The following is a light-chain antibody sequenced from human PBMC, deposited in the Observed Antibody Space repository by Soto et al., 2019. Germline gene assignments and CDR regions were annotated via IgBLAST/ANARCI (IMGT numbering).Light chain of an antibody. Sequence: DVQMTQSPSSLSASVGDRVTITCRASQDINSWLAWYQQKPEKAPKSLIHAASSLQTEVPSRFSGSGSGTDFTLTISSLQPEDSATYYCQQYNIYPRTFGGGTKVEIK. V-gene: IGKV1D-16*01. CDR2: AAS. CDR1: QDINSW. CDR3: QQYNIYPRT. J-gene: IGKJ4*01.